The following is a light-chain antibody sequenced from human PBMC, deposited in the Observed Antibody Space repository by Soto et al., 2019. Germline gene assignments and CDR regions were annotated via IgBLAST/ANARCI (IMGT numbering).Light chain of an antibody. CDR3: CSYAGSHYV. CDR1: SCDVGSYNL. V-gene: IGLV2-23*02. J-gene: IGLJ1*01. CDR2: EVS. Sequence: QSALTQPASVSGSPGQSITISCTGTSCDVGSYNLVSWYQQHPGKAPKLMIYEVSKRPSGVSNRFSGSKSGNTASLTISGLQAEDEADYYCCSYAGSHYVFGTGTKVTVL.